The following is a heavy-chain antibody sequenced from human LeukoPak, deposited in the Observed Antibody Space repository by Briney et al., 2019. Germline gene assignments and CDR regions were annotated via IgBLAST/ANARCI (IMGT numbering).Heavy chain of an antibody. Sequence: GGSLRLSCAASGFTFSSYGMHWVRQAPVKGLEWVAVIWYDGSNKYYADSVKGRFTISRDNSKNTLYLQMNSLRAEDTAVYYCASYYFWSCYFGYWGQGTLVTVSS. CDR2: IWYDGSNK. CDR3: ASYYFWSCYFGY. V-gene: IGHV3-33*01. CDR1: GFTFSSYG. J-gene: IGHJ4*02. D-gene: IGHD3-3*01.